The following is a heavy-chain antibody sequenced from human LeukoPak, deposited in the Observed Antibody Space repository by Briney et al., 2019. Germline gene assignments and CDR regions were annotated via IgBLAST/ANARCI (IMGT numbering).Heavy chain of an antibody. CDR2: INPNSGGT. CDR1: GYTFTGYY. CDR3: SRARAIAVAGRPYYYYYMDV. J-gene: IGHJ6*03. V-gene: IGHV1-2*06. D-gene: IGHD6-13*01. Sequence: ASVKVSCKASGYTFTGYYMHWVRQAPGQGLEWMGRINPNSGGTNYAQKFQGRVTMTRDTSISTAYMELSRLISDDTAVYYCSRARAIAVAGRPYYYYYMDVWGKGTTVTVSS.